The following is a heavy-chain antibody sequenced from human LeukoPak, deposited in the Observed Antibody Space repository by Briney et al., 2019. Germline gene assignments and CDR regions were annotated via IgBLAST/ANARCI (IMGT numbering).Heavy chain of an antibody. CDR2: INPNNGGT. Sequence: ASVKVSCKASGYTFTGYYMHWVRQAPGQGLEWMGWINPNNGGTNYAQKFQGRVTMTRDTSITTAYMELSRLRSDDTAVYYCARVAPYDSSAKDYWGQGTLVTVSS. V-gene: IGHV1-2*02. D-gene: IGHD3-22*01. CDR1: GYTFTGYY. J-gene: IGHJ4*02. CDR3: ARVAPYDSSAKDY.